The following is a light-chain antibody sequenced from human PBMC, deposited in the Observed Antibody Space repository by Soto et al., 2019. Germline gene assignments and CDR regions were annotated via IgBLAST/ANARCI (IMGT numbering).Light chain of an antibody. CDR1: QSVSSNY. CDR3: QQYGSTPYT. V-gene: IGKV3-20*01. J-gene: IGKJ5*01. CDR2: GAS. Sequence: ILVTQASGPLSLAPGGRATRSCRASQSVSSNYLAWFQQKPGQAPRLLIYGASSRATGIPGRFSGSASGTDFTLTISTLEPEDFAVYYCQQYGSTPYTFGQGTRLEIK.